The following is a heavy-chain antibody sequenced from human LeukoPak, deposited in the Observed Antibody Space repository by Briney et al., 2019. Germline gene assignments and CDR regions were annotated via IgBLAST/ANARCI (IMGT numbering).Heavy chain of an antibody. CDR1: GFTFSSYA. J-gene: IGHJ6*03. CDR3: ARDLTTKYYYYMDV. V-gene: IGHV3-23*01. CDR2: ISGSGGST. Sequence: QPGGSLRLSCAASGFTFSSYAMSWVRQAPGKGLEWVSAISGSGGSTYYADSVKGRFTISRDNSKNTLYLQMNSLRAEDTTVYYCARDLTTKYYYYMDVWGKGTTVTVSS. D-gene: IGHD2/OR15-2a*01.